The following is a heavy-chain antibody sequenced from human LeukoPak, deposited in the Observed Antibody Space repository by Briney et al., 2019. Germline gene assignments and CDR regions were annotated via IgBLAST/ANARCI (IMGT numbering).Heavy chain of an antibody. CDR3: AKDPSRPAYYYYGMDV. J-gene: IGHJ6*02. Sequence: GGSLRLSCAASGFIFSSEAMSWVRQAPGKGLEWVSAISVSGGSTYYADSVKGRFTISRDNSKNTLYLQMNSLRAEDTAVYYCAKDPSRPAYYYYGMDVWGQGTTVAVSS. CDR1: GFIFSSEA. V-gene: IGHV3-23*01. CDR2: ISVSGGST.